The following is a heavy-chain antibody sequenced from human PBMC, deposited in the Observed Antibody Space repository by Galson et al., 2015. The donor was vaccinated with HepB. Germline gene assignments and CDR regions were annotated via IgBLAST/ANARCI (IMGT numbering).Heavy chain of an antibody. CDR2: INPSDGST. D-gene: IGHD3-3*02. J-gene: IGHJ3*02. Sequence: SCKASGYTFTTYFIHWVRQAPGQGLEWMAIINPSDGSTTYAQKFQGRLTLTRDTSTTTVYMELSSLRSEDTAVYYCTRAFSTSDAFDIWGQGTMVTVSS. CDR1: GYTFTTYF. CDR3: TRAFSTSDAFDI. V-gene: IGHV1-46*01.